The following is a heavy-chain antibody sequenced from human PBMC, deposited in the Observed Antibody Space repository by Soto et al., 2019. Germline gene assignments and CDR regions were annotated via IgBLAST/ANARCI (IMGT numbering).Heavy chain of an antibody. J-gene: IGHJ4*01. Sequence: GGSLRLSCTASGFSVNDNYMAWVRQAPGKSPEWVAVIFTRGTAHYADSVTGRFTFSRDNSKRTLNLQLNNLRAEDTAVYYCTTLWGYYFESLGQGTLVTVSS. V-gene: IGHV3-53*01. CDR2: IFTRGTA. CDR3: TTLWGYYFES. D-gene: IGHD3-22*01. CDR1: GFSVNDNY.